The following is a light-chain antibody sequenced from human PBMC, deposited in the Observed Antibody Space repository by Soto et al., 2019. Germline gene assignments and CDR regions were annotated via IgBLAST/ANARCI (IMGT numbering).Light chain of an antibody. CDR3: QKYSGPPYT. CDR1: QGISKY. J-gene: IGKJ2*01. Sequence: DIHMTQSPSSLSASVGDRVTITCRASQGISKYLAWYQQKPGKVPKLLIYTASTLQSGVPSRFSGSGSGTDFTLTISSLQPEDVATYYCQKYSGPPYTFGQGTKLEIK. V-gene: IGKV1-27*01. CDR2: TAS.